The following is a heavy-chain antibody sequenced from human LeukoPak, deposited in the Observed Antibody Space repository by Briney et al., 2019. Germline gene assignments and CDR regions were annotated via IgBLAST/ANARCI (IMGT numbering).Heavy chain of an antibody. D-gene: IGHD5-12*01. J-gene: IGHJ4*02. CDR1: GGSIRSYY. Sequence: SETLSLTCTVSGGSIRSYYWSWIRQPPGKGLEWIGYIYYSGSTNYNPSLKSRVTISVDTSKNQFSLKLSSVTAADTAVYYCARAVGVATKRFDYWGQGTLVTVSS. CDR3: ARAVGVATKRFDY. CDR2: IYYSGST. V-gene: IGHV4-59*01.